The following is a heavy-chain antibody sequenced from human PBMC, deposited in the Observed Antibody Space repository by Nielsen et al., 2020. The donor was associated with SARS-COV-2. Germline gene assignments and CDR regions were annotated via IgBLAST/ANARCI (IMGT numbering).Heavy chain of an antibody. V-gene: IGHV3-7*01. CDR3: ARDGYYGSGPWLD. D-gene: IGHD3-10*01. J-gene: IGHJ4*02. CDR2: IKQDGSEK. Sequence: GESLKISCVASGFTFSSYWMSWVRQAPGKGLEWVANIKQDGSEKYYVDSVKGRFTISRDNAKNSLYLQMNSLRAEDTAVYYCARDGYYGSGPWLDWGQGTLVTVSS. CDR1: GFTFSSYW.